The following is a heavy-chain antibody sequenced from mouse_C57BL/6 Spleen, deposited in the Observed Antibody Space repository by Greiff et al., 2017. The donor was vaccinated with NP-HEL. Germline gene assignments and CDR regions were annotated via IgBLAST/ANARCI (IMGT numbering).Heavy chain of an antibody. J-gene: IGHJ2*01. CDR1: GFTFSDYY. V-gene: IGHV5-12*01. D-gene: IGHD1-1*01. CDR2: ISNGGGST. Sequence: DVQLVESGGGLVQPGGSLKLSCAASGFTFSDYYMYWVRQTPEKRLEWVAYISNGGGSTYYPDTVKGRFTISRDNAKNTLYLQMRRMKSEDTAMYYCARGMITTVLDYWGQGTTLTVSS. CDR3: ARGMITTVLDY.